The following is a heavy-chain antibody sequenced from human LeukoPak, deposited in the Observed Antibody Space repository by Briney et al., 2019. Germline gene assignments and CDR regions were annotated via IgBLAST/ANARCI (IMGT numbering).Heavy chain of an antibody. CDR2: IYSGGST. J-gene: IGHJ4*02. CDR1: GFTVSSNY. CDR3: ARGSRSSGWFDY. V-gene: IGHV3-53*01. D-gene: IGHD6-19*01. Sequence: GGSLRLSCAPSGFTVSSNYMSWVRQAPGTGLEWVSVIYSGGSTYYADSVKGRFTISRDNSKNTLYLQMNSLRAEDTAVYYCARGSRSSGWFDYWGQGTLVTVSS.